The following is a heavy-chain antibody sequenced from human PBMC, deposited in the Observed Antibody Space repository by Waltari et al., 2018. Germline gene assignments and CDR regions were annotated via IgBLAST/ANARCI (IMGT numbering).Heavy chain of an antibody. D-gene: IGHD1-26*01. CDR2: IIPIFGKA. CDR3: ARDLTSGSYSFDY. J-gene: IGHJ4*02. Sequence: QVQLVQSGAEVKKPGSSVKVSCKASGGTFSSYAISWVRQAPGQGLEWKVGIIPIFGKANDAQKFQGRVTITADESTSTDYMELSSLRSEDTAVYYCARDLTSGSYSFDYWGQGTLVTVSS. V-gene: IGHV1-69*12. CDR1: GGTFSSYA.